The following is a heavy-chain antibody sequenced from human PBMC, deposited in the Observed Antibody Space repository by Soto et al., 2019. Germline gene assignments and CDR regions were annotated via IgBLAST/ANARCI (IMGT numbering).Heavy chain of an antibody. CDR3: ATLPPPYFDWERSYGMDV. CDR1: GGSISSGGYY. Sequence: PSETLSLTCTVSGGSISSGGYYWSWIRQHPGKGLEWIGYIYYSGSTYYNPSLKSRVTISVDTSKNQFSLKLSSVTAADTAVYYCATLPPPYFDWERSYGMDVWGQGTTVTVSS. J-gene: IGHJ6*02. V-gene: IGHV4-31*03. D-gene: IGHD3-9*01. CDR2: IYYSGST.